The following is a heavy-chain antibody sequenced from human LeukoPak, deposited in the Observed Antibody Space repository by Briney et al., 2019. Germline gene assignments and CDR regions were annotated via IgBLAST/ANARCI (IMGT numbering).Heavy chain of an antibody. Sequence: SETLSLTCTVSGGSISSYYWSWIRQPPGKGLEWIGYIYYSGSTNYNPSLKSRVTISVDTSKNQFSLKLSSVTAADTDVYYCASSYSSGWYDAFDIWGQGTMVTVSS. V-gene: IGHV4-59*08. CDR1: GGSISSYY. CDR3: ASSYSSGWYDAFDI. D-gene: IGHD6-19*01. J-gene: IGHJ3*02. CDR2: IYYSGST.